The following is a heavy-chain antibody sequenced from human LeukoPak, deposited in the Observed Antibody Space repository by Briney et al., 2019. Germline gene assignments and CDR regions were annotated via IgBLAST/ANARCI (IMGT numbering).Heavy chain of an antibody. CDR2: ISYSGST. CDR3: AREGTAGTNLNWFDP. Sequence: SETLSLTRTVSVGSNSSYYWSWIRQPPGKGLEWIGYISYSGSTNFNPSLKSRVTISVDTSKNQFSLKLSSVTAADTAVYYCAREGTAGTNLNWFDPWGQGTLVTVSS. J-gene: IGHJ5*02. CDR1: VGSNSSYY. D-gene: IGHD1-1*01. V-gene: IGHV4-59*01.